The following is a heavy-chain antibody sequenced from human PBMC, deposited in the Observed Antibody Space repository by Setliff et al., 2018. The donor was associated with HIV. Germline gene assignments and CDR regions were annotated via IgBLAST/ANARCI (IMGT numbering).Heavy chain of an antibody. CDR2: IHYSGIT. V-gene: IGHV4-59*08. D-gene: IGHD2-15*01. CDR3: ARRPIKGYGPFDS. J-gene: IGHJ4*02. Sequence: SETLSLTCTVSRDSINGHWWSWIRQPPGKGLEWTGSIHYSGITHYNPSLKSRLTMSVDTSKNQVSLKLTSVTAADTAVYYCARRPIKGYGPFDSWGPGTLVTVSS. CDR1: RDSINGHW.